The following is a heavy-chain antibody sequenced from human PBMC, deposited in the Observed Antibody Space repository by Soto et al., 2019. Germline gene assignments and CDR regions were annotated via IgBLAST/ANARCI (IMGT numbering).Heavy chain of an antibody. D-gene: IGHD4-17*01. Sequence: SETLSLTCTVSGGSISSSSYYWGWIRQPPGKGLEWIGYIYYSGSTYYNPSLKSRVTISVDTSKNQFSLKLSSVTAADTAVYYCARAPDYGDYGGCAFDIWGQGTMVTVSS. CDR3: ARAPDYGDYGGCAFDI. CDR1: GGSISSSSYY. V-gene: IGHV4-31*03. J-gene: IGHJ3*02. CDR2: IYYSGST.